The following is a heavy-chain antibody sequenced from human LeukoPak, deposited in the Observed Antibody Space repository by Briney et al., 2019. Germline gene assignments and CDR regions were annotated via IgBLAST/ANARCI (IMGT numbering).Heavy chain of an antibody. J-gene: IGHJ4*02. CDR3: AKRGVVIRGILVIGYHQEAYHYDF. CDR2: ISERGGST. CDR1: GISLSNYA. V-gene: IGHV3-23*01. Sequence: GGSLRLSCVVSGISLSNYAMTWVRQAPGKGLEWVSYISERGGSTTYADSVKGRFTISRDTSLDTLYLQMNNLRAEDTAVYFCAKRGVVIRGILVIGYHQEAYHYDFWGQGVLVTVSS. D-gene: IGHD3-10*01.